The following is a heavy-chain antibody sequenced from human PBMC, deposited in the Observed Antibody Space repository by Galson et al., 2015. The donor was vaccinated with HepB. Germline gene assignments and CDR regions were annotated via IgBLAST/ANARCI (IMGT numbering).Heavy chain of an antibody. CDR3: ARRGIVGATTSDAFDI. J-gene: IGHJ3*02. V-gene: IGHV1-69*02. CDR1: GGTFSSYT. CDR2: IIPILGIA. Sequence: CKASGGTFSSYTISWVRQAPGQGLEWMGRIIPILGIANYAQKFQGRVTITADKSTSTAYMELSSLRSEDTAVYYCARRGIVGATTSDAFDIWGQGTMVTVSS. D-gene: IGHD1-26*01.